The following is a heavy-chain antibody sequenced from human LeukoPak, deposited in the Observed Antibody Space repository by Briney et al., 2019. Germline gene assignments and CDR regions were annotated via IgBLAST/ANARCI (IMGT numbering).Heavy chain of an antibody. D-gene: IGHD3-16*01. CDR2: ISAYNGNT. CDR3: ARDNDSRDPPHFDY. J-gene: IGHJ4*02. Sequence: ASVKVSCKASGGTFSSYAISWVRQAPGQGLEWMGWISAYNGNTNYAQKLQGRVTMTTDTSTSTAYMELRSLRSEDTAVYYCARDNDSRDPPHFDYWGQGTLVTASS. V-gene: IGHV1-18*01. CDR1: GGTFSSYA.